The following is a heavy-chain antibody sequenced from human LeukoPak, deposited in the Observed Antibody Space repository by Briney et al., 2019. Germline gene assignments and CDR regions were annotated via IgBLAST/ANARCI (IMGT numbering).Heavy chain of an antibody. CDR3: ARGGLLWFGELKVYPYDY. Sequence: GGSLRLSCAASGFTFSRDWMHWVRQAPGKGLVWVSRISDDGSITTYADSVQGRFTISRDNAKSTVFLQMNSLRVEDTAVYYCARGGLLWFGELKVYPYDYWGQGTLVTVSS. CDR2: ISDDGSIT. V-gene: IGHV3-74*03. J-gene: IGHJ4*02. CDR1: GFTFSRDW. D-gene: IGHD3-10*01.